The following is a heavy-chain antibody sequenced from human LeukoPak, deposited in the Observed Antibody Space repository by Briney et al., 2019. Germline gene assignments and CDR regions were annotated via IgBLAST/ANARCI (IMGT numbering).Heavy chain of an antibody. V-gene: IGHV1-69*13. Sequence: ASVKVSCKASGGTFSNYAIGWVRQAPGQGLEWMGGIIPIFGTANYAQEFQGRVTITADESTSTAYMELSSLRSEDTAVYYCASGIVVVPAVTKFDYWSQGTLVTVSS. D-gene: IGHD2-2*01. J-gene: IGHJ4*02. CDR2: IIPIFGTA. CDR1: GGTFSNYA. CDR3: ASGIVVVPAVTKFDY.